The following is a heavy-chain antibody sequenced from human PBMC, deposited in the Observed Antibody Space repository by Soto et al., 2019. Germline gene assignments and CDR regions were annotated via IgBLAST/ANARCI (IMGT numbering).Heavy chain of an antibody. CDR3: ARHYYDSSGRPTIDY. CDR1: GGSFSGYY. V-gene: IGHV4-34*01. Sequence: QVQLQQWGAGLLKPSETLSLTCAVYGGSFSGYYWSWIRQPPGKGLEWIGEINHSGSTNYNPSLKSRVTISVDTCKNQFSLKLSSVTAADTAVYYCARHYYDSSGRPTIDYWGQGTLVTVSS. D-gene: IGHD3-22*01. J-gene: IGHJ4*02. CDR2: INHSGST.